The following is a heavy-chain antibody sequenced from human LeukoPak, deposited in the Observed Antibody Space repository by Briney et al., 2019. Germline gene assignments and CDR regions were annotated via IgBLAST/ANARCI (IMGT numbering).Heavy chain of an antibody. V-gene: IGHV4-34*01. D-gene: IGHD3-22*01. J-gene: IGHJ4*02. CDR3: ARGPYDSSGYYYGLVFDS. CDR2: INHSGST. Sequence: SETLSLTCAVYGGSFSGYYWSWIRQSPGKGLEWIGEINHSGSTNYNPSLKSRVTISVDTSKNHFSLNLNSVTAADTAVYYCARGPYDSSGYYYGLVFDSWGQGTLVTVSS. CDR1: GGSFSGYY.